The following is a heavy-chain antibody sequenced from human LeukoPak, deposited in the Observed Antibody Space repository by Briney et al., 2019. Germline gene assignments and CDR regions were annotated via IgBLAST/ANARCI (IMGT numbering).Heavy chain of an antibody. CDR1: GFTFSSYG. D-gene: IGHD3-9*01. CDR3: AKGDRNYDILTGYYDTGDWFDP. J-gene: IGHJ5*02. V-gene: IGHV3-30*18. Sequence: GGSLRLSCAASGFTFSSYGMHWARQAPGKGLEWVAVISYDGSNKYYADSVKGRFTISRDNSKNTLYLQMNSLRAEDTAVYYCAKGDRNYDILTGYYDTGDWFDPWGQGTLVTVSS. CDR2: ISYDGSNK.